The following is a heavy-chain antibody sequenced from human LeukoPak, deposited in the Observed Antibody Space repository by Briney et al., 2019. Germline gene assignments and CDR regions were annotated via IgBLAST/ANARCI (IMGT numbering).Heavy chain of an antibody. Sequence: PGGSLRLSCAASGFTFSSYAMSWVRQAPGKGLEWVSAISGSGGSTYYADSVKGRFTISRDNSKNALYLQMNSLRAEDTAVYYCAKGETYYDILTGYYPTQYFQHWGQGTLVTVSS. CDR2: ISGSGGST. CDR1: GFTFSSYA. J-gene: IGHJ1*01. V-gene: IGHV3-23*01. D-gene: IGHD3-9*01. CDR3: AKGETYYDILTGYYPTQYFQH.